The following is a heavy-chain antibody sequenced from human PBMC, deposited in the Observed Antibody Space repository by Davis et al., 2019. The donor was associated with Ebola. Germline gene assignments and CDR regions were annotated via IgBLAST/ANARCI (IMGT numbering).Heavy chain of an antibody. Sequence: GESLKISCKGSGYSFTSYWIGWVRQMPGKGLEWMGIIYPGDSDTRYSPSFQGQVTISADKSIGTAYLQWSSLKASDTAMYYCARHVTLSGAATDYWGQGTLVTVSS. CDR3: ARHVTLSGAATDY. J-gene: IGHJ4*02. CDR1: GYSFTSYW. V-gene: IGHV5-51*01. D-gene: IGHD6-25*01. CDR2: IYPGDSDT.